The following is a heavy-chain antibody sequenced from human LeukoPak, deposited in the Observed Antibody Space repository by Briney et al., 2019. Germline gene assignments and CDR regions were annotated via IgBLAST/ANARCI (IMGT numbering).Heavy chain of an antibody. D-gene: IGHD3-3*01. V-gene: IGHV4-61*08. CDR2: IYYSGST. J-gene: IGHJ4*02. CDR1: RGSITSGGYY. CDR3: ASAGPYYDFWSGYSPGIYYFDY. Sequence: SETLSLTCTVSRGSITSGGYYWSWIRQPPGKGLEWIGYIYYSGSTNYNPSLKSRVTISVDTSKNQFSLKLSSVTAADTAVYYCASAGPYYDFWSGYSPGIYYFDYWGQGTLVTVSS.